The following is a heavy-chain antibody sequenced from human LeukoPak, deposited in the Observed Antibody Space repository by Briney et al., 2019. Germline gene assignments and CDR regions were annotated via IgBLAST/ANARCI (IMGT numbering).Heavy chain of an antibody. CDR2: FDPEDGET. V-gene: IGHV1-24*01. D-gene: IGHD2-2*01. CDR3: ARGYQLLSYFDY. CDR1: GYTLTELS. Sequence: ASVKVSCRVSGYTLTELSMHWVRQAPGKGLEWMGGFDPEDGETIYAQKFQGRVTMTTDTSTSTAYMELRSLRSDDTAVYYCARGYQLLSYFDYWGQGTLVTVSS. J-gene: IGHJ4*02.